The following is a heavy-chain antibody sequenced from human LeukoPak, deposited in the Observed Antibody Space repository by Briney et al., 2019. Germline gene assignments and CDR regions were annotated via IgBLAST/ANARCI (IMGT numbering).Heavy chain of an antibody. Sequence: GGSLRLSCAASGFTFSSYSMNWVRQAPGKGLEWVSYISSSSSTIYYADSVKGRFTISRDNAKNSLYLQMNSLRAEDTAVYYCARGYYYGSGAYWPGAFDIWGQGTMVTVSS. J-gene: IGHJ3*02. CDR1: GFTFSSYS. CDR2: ISSSSSTI. CDR3: ARGYYYGSGAYWPGAFDI. D-gene: IGHD3-10*01. V-gene: IGHV3-48*04.